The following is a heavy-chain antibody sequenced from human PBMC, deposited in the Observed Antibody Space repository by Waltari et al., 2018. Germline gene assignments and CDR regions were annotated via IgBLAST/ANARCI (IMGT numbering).Heavy chain of an antibody. CDR2: IDPHDSDI. J-gene: IGHJ3*02. CDR1: GFTFNNDF. V-gene: IGHV5-10-1*03. CDR3: ARHYFVDRTSYSGEI. D-gene: IGHD2-21*01. Sequence: EVQLVQSGAEVKKPGESLRRSCQASGFTFNNDFISWVRQMPGKGMEWMGRIDPHDSDITDSPSCEGQGTSGAEKATGTAYLQGSRQRGSETARYFGARHYFVDRTSYSGEIWGQGTMVTVSS.